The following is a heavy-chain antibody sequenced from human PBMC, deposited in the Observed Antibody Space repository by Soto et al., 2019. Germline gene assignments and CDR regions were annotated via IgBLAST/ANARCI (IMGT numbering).Heavy chain of an antibody. V-gene: IGHV4-30-4*01. CDR1: GGSISSGNYY. Sequence: SETLSLTFTVSGGSISSGNYYWSWIRQPPGKGLEWIGFMSYSGSTSYNASLKSRVTISVDTSKNQFSLTLTSVTAADTAVYYCARQCRGVTCHWFVPWGQGTLVTVSS. D-gene: IGHD2-15*01. J-gene: IGHJ5*02. CDR2: MSYSGST. CDR3: ARQCRGVTCHWFVP.